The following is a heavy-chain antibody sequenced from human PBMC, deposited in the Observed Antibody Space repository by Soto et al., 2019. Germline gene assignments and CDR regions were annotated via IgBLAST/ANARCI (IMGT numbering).Heavy chain of an antibody. CDR1: GFTFDDYA. CDR3: AKVFRSGWPTSYFDY. J-gene: IGHJ4*02. CDR2: ISWNSGSI. V-gene: IGHV3-9*01. Sequence: SLRLSCAASGFTFDDYAMHWVRQAPGKGLEWVSGISWNSGSIGYADSVKGRFTISRDNAKNSLYLQMNSLRAEDTALYYCAKVFRSGWPTSYFDYWGQGTMVTVYS. D-gene: IGHD6-19*01.